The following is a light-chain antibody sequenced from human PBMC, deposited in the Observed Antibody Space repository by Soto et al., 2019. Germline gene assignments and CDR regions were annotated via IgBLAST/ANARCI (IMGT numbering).Light chain of an antibody. CDR2: EVN. CDR3: CSYTHSNTLV. J-gene: IGLJ3*02. Sequence: QSALTQPASVSGSPGQSITISCTVTSSDIGYYTYVSWSQQHPGEAPKLIIYEVNNRPSGVSPRFSGSKSGNTASLTISGLQPEDEADYYCCSYTHSNTLVFGGGTKVTVL. CDR1: SSDIGYYTY. V-gene: IGLV2-14*01.